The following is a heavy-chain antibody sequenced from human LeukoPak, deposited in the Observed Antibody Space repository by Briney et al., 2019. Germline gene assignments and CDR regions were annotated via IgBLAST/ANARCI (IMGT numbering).Heavy chain of an antibody. CDR2: IIPNIGGT. V-gene: IGHV1-2*02. CDR1: GYTFTGYY. J-gene: IGHJ1*01. D-gene: IGHD3-22*01. CDR3: ARTYYDSSGYWPNPAEYFQH. Sequence: ASVKVSCKASGYTFTGYYMHWVRQAPGQGLEWMGWIIPNIGGTNYAQKFRSGGTMTRDTSISTDYMELRRLRSDETDVYYCARTYYDSSGYWPNPAEYFQHWGQGTLVTVSS.